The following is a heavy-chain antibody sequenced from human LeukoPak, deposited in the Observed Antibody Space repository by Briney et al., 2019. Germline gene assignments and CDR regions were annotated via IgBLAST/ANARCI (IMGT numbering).Heavy chain of an antibody. Sequence: PSETLSLTCAVYGGSFNGYYWSWIRQPPGKGLEWIGEINHSGSANYNPSLKSRVTISVDTSKNQFSLKLSSVTAADTAVYYCARVLASGGSGDPNWFDPWGQGTLVTVSS. CDR2: INHSGSA. V-gene: IGHV4-34*01. CDR1: GGSFNGYY. D-gene: IGHD3-10*01. CDR3: ARVLASGGSGDPNWFDP. J-gene: IGHJ5*02.